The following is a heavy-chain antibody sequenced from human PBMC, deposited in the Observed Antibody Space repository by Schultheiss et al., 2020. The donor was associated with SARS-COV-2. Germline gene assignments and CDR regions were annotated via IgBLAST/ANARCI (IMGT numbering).Heavy chain of an antibody. J-gene: IGHJ2*01. D-gene: IGHD2-15*01. CDR2: IYSGGST. Sequence: GGSLRLSCAASGFTVSSNYMSWVRQAPGKGLEWVSVIYSGGSTYYADSVKGRFTISRDNSKNTLYLQMNSLRAEDTAVYYCARVGGTNIVVVVAESLHNWYFDLWGRGTLVTVSS. V-gene: IGHV3-53*01. CDR3: ARVGGTNIVVVVAESLHNWYFDL. CDR1: GFTVSSNY.